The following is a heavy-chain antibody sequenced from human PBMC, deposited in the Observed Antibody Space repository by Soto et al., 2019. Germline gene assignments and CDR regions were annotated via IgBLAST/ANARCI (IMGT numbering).Heavy chain of an antibody. Sequence: QVQLVQSGAEVRKPGSSVNVSCKASGTSFTSYGIHWVRQAPGQGLEWMGGFVPMFSSSNYAQKFQDSLPIVADYSTNSAYMELSSLRADDSAIYYCARTGGTYYFDHWGQGTLVTVAS. CDR2: FVPMFSSS. CDR1: GTSFTSYG. CDR3: ARTGGTYYFDH. D-gene: IGHD1-1*01. V-gene: IGHV1-69*01. J-gene: IGHJ4*02.